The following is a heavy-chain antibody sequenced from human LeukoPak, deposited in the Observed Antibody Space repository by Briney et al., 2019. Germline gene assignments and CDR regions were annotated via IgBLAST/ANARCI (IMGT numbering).Heavy chain of an antibody. CDR2: IYPGDSDT. CDR3: ARFSTPEPFY. J-gene: IGHJ4*02. CDR1: GYGFTTYW. V-gene: IGHV5-51*01. Sequence: GESLKISCKGSGYGFTTYWIGWVRQMPGKGLEWMGIIYPGDSDTRYSPSFQGQVTVSADKSISTAYLQWSSLKASDSAMYYCARFSTPEPFYWGQGTLVTVSS. D-gene: IGHD1-14*01.